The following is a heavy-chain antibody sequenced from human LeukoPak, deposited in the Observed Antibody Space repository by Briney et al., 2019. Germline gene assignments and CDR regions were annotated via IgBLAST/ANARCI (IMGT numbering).Heavy chain of an antibody. CDR1: GFTFSAYW. CDR2: INTEGSIT. Sequence: PGGSLRLSCAASGFTFSAYWMHWVRQAPGKGLVWVSLINTEGSITTCADSVKGRFTISRDNAKNTLYLQMNGLRADDTAVYFCARDGYNLHAFDIWGQGTMVAVSS. CDR3: ARDGYNLHAFDI. V-gene: IGHV3-74*01. J-gene: IGHJ3*02. D-gene: IGHD5-24*01.